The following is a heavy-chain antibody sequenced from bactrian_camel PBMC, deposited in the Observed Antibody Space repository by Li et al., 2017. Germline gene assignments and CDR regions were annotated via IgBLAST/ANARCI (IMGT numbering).Heavy chain of an antibody. Sequence: HVQLVESGGGSVQVGGSLNLSCVATPGYSYSTYCMAWFRQGPGNEREGVAFIDSGDKRRGYADSVKGRFTISKDNTKKTLNLQMNSLKPEDTAMDYCVADRGVGIGSGGGWSFLADKRYELKYWGQGTQVTV. V-gene: IGHV3S26*01. CDR1: GYSYSTYC. CDR3: VADRGVGIGSGGGWSFLADKRYELKY. J-gene: IGHJ4*01. D-gene: IGHD6*01. CDR2: IDSGDKRR.